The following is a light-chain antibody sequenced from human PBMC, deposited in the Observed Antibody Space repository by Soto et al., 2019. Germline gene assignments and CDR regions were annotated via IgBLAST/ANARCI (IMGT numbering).Light chain of an antibody. V-gene: IGKV3-11*01. CDR2: DTS. J-gene: IGKJ5*01. CDR3: QQRSNWIT. Sequence: IVLTHSQATLSLSPGEGAKQPSRASRSVSRYFAWYQQKPGQAPRLLIYDTSYRAAGIPARFSGSGSATDFTLTISSLEPEDFAVYYCQQRSNWITFGQGTRLEIK. CDR1: RSVSRY.